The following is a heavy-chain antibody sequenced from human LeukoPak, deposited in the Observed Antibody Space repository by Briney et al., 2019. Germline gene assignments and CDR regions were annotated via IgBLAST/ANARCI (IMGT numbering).Heavy chain of an antibody. V-gene: IGHV1-69*05. CDR2: IIPIFGTA. J-gene: IGHJ1*01. D-gene: IGHD3-22*01. CDR3: ARDHAYYYDSSGYEQYFQH. CDR1: GGTFSSYA. Sequence: GSSVKVSCKASGGTFSSYAISWVRQAPGQGLEWMGGIIPIFGTANYAQKFQGRVTITTDASTSTAYMELRSLRSDDTAVYYCARDHAYYYDSSGYEQYFQHWGQGTLVTVSS.